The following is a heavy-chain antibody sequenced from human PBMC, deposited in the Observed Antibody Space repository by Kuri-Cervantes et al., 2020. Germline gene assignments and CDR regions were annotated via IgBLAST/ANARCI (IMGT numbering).Heavy chain of an antibody. D-gene: IGHD3-10*01. Sequence: ASVKVSCKASGYTFTSYDINWVRQATGQGLAWMGWMNPNSGNTDYAQKFQGRVTITTDESTSTAYMELSSLRSEDTAVYYCARGVEITMVRGVITHFDYWGQGTLVTVSS. CDR2: MNPNSGNT. CDR1: GYTFTSYD. CDR3: ARGVEITMVRGVITHFDY. J-gene: IGHJ4*02. V-gene: IGHV1-8*03.